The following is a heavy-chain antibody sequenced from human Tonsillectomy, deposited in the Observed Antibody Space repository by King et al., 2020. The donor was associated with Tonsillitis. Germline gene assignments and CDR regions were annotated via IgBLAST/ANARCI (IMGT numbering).Heavy chain of an antibody. V-gene: IGHV4-4*02. CDR3: ARDYGDYTGRYDGMDV. CDR2: IYHSGST. Sequence: VQLQESGPGLVKPSGTLSLTCAVSGGSIRNSNWWSWVRQLPGKGLEWIGEIYHSGSTNYNPSLKSRVTISVDKSKNQFSLTLTSVTAADTGVYFCARDYGDYTGRYDGMDVWGRGTTVTVSS. J-gene: IGHJ6*02. D-gene: IGHD4-17*01. CDR1: GGSIRNSNW.